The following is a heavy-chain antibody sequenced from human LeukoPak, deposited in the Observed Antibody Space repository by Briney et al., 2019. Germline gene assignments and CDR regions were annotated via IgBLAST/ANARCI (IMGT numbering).Heavy chain of an antibody. D-gene: IGHD3-22*01. CDR3: ARPYYYDSSGYYSDAFDI. Sequence: SETLSLTCAVSGGSISSSNWWSWVRQPPGKGLEWIGEIYHSGSTNYNPSLKSRVTISVDKSKNQFSLKLSSVTAADTAVYYCARPYYYDSSGYYSDAFDIWGQGTMVTVSS. CDR2: IYHSGST. V-gene: IGHV4-4*02. CDR1: GGSISSSNW. J-gene: IGHJ3*02.